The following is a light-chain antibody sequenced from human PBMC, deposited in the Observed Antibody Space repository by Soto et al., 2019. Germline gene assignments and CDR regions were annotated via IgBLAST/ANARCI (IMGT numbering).Light chain of an antibody. J-gene: IGLJ1*01. Sequence: QSVLTQPPSASGSPGQSVTISCTGTSSDVGGYNFVSWYQQYPGKVPKLMVYEVNKRPLGVPDRFSGSKSGNTASLTVSGLQAEDEADYYCTSYAGGNNVFGTGTKLTVL. CDR2: EVN. V-gene: IGLV2-8*01. CDR1: SSDVGGYNF. CDR3: TSYAGGNNV.